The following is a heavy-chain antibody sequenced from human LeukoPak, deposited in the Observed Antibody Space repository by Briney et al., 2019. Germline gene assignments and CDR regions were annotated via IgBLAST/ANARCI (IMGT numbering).Heavy chain of an antibody. J-gene: IGHJ6*02. CDR3: ARLDLPGIAAAGYYYYYYYGMDV. CDR2: ISSIGSTI. CDR1: GFTFSSYE. D-gene: IGHD6-13*01. Sequence: GGSLRLSCAASGFTFSSYEMNWVRQAPGKGLEWVSYISSIGSTIYYADSVKGRFTISRDNAKNSLYLQMNSLRAEDTAVYYCARLDLPGIAAAGYYYYYYYGMDVWGQGTTVTVSS. V-gene: IGHV3-48*03.